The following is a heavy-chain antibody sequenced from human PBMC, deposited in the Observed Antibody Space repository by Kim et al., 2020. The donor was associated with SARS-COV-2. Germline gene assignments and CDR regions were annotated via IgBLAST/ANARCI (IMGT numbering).Heavy chain of an antibody. CDR1: GFTFSDSP. J-gene: IGHJ3*01. CDR2: IRSKVYSYAT. Sequence: GGSLRLSCAASGFTFSDSPIHWVRQASGKGLEWVGRIRSKVYSYATSYAASVKGRITISRDDSESTAYLQMNSLKTEDTAVYYCTRIPGTTLAFCDAFDV. D-gene: IGHD1-1*01. CDR3: TRIPGTTLAFCDAFDV. V-gene: IGHV3-73*01.